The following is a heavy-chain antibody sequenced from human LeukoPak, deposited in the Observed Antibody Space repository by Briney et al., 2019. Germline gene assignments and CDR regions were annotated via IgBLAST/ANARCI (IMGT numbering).Heavy chain of an antibody. CDR2: IKQDGSEK. Sequence: GGSLRLSCAASGFTFSSYWMSWVRQAPGKGLEWVANIKQDGSEKCYVDSVKGRFTISRDNAKNSLYLQMNSLRAEDTAVYYCATYYYYYYMDVWGKGTTVTVSS. CDR1: GFTFSSYW. CDR3: ATYYYYYYMDV. D-gene: IGHD3-10*01. J-gene: IGHJ6*03. V-gene: IGHV3-7*01.